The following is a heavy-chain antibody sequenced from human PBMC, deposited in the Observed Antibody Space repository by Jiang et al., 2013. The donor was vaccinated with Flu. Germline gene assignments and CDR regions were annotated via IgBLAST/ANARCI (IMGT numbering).Heavy chain of an antibody. CDR3: ARDTPNYYYYGMDV. D-gene: IGHD2-15*01. V-gene: IGHV1-18*01. J-gene: IGHJ6*02. Sequence: SGAEVKKPGASVKVSCKASGYTFTNYGISWVRQAPGQGLEWMGWISVYNGNTNYAQKFQGRVTMTTDTSTSTAYMELRSLRSDDTAVYYCARDTPNYYYYGMDVWGQGTTVTVSS. CDR2: ISVYNGNT. CDR1: GYTFTNYG.